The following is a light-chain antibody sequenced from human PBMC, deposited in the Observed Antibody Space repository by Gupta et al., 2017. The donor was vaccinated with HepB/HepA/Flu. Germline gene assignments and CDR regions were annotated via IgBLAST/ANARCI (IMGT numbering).Light chain of an antibody. J-gene: IGKJ1*01. Sequence: DIQMTQSPSTLSASVGDRVTITCRASQSISSWLAWYQQKPGKAPKFLIYKASSLESWVTSRVSGSGSGTEFTLTIRSLQPDDFAPYYCQQYNSSFGQGTKVEIK. CDR3: QQYNSS. V-gene: IGKV1-5*03. CDR2: KAS. CDR1: QSISSW.